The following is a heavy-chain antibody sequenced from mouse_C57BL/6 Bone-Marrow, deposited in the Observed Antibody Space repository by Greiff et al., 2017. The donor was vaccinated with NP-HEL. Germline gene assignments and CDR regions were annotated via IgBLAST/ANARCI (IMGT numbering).Heavy chain of an antibody. CDR3: AKHPRTGGWFAY. CDR1: GFSLTSYG. D-gene: IGHD1-1*02. CDR2: IWRGGST. V-gene: IGHV2-5*01. J-gene: IGHJ3*01. Sequence: VQLLESGPGLVQPSPSLSITCTASGFSLTSYGVHWVRQSPGKGLEWLGVIWRGGSTDYNAAFMSRLSTTKDNSKRQVFFKMNSLQADDTAIYCCAKHPRTGGWFAYWGQGTLVTVSA.